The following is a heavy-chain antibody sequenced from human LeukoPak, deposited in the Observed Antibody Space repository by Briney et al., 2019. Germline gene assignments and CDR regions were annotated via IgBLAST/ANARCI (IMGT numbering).Heavy chain of an antibody. CDR1: GGSISSYY. J-gene: IGHJ4*02. D-gene: IGHD6-13*01. V-gene: IGHV4-4*07. Sequence: PSETLSLTCTVSGGSISSYYWSWIRQPAGKGLEWIGRIYTSGSTNYNPSLKSRVTISVDTSKNQFSLKLSSVTAADTAVYYCARDLGYNSNWSYYFDYWGQGTLVTVSS. CDR3: ARDLGYNSNWSYYFDY. CDR2: IYTSGST.